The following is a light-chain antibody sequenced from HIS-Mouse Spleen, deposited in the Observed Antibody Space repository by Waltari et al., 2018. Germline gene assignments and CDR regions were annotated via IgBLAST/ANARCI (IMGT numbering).Light chain of an antibody. J-gene: IGLJ2*01. CDR3: QVWDSSSDHVV. V-gene: IGLV3-21*03. Sequence: SYVLTQPPSVSVAPGKTARITCRGNNIGSKSVPWYQQKQGQAPVLVVYDDSDRPSGIPERFSGSNSGNTATLTISRVKAGDEADYYCQVWDSSSDHVVFGGGTKLTVL. CDR2: DDS. CDR1: NIGSKS.